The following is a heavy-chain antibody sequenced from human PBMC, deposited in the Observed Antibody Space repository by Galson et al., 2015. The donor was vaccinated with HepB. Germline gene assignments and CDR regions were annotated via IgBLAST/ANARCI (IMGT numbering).Heavy chain of an antibody. CDR2: ISSSSSTI. V-gene: IGHV3-48*02. CDR3: ARDGYCSGGSCYQHFDY. J-gene: IGHJ4*02. D-gene: IGHD2-15*01. CDR1: GFTFSSYS. Sequence: SLRLSCAASGFTFSSYSMNWVRQAPGKGLEWVSYISSSSSTIYYADSVKGRFTISRDNAKNSLYLQMNSLRDEDTAVYYCARDGYCSGGSCYQHFDYWGQGTLVTVSS.